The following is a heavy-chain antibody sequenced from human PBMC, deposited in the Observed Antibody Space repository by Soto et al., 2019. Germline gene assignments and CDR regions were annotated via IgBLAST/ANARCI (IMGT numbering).Heavy chain of an antibody. CDR1: GFTFSNYG. J-gene: IGHJ4*02. Sequence: QVQLVESGGGVVQPGRSLRLSCAASGFTFSNYGMHWVRQAPGKGLEWVSFIWYDGGTKYYAESVKGRFTISRDNSKNQLLRQIHGLVAEETAVYYCARYGDVNIGLGKDYWGQGALVTVSS. D-gene: IGHD3-16*01. V-gene: IGHV3-33*01. CDR3: ARYGDVNIGLGKDY. CDR2: IWYDGGTK.